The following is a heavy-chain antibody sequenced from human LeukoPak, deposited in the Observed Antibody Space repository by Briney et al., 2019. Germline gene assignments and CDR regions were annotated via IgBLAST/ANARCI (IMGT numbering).Heavy chain of an antibody. D-gene: IGHD3-16*01. Sequence: PGGSLRLSCAASGFTFSSYWMSWVRQAPGKGLEWVANIKQDGSEKYYVDSVKGRFTISRDNAKNSLYLQMNSLRAEDTAVYYCARYGGAPYMSYIGYYYYYYMDVWGKGTTVTISS. J-gene: IGHJ6*03. CDR1: GFTFSSYW. V-gene: IGHV3-7*03. CDR2: IKQDGSEK. CDR3: ARYGGAPYMSYIGYYYYYYMDV.